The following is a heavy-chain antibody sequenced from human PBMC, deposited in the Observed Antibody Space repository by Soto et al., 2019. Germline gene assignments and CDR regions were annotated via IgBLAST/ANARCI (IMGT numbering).Heavy chain of an antibody. V-gene: IGHV4-31*03. CDR1: GGSISSGGYY. Sequence: QVQLQESGPGLVKPSQTLSLTCTVSGGSISSGGYYWSWIRQHPGKGLEWIGYIYYSGSTYYNPSLKRRVTISVDTSKNQFSRKLSSVTAADTAVYYCARESVTTKPIFDYWGQGTLVTVSS. CDR2: IYYSGST. D-gene: IGHD4-4*01. J-gene: IGHJ4*02. CDR3: ARESVTTKPIFDY.